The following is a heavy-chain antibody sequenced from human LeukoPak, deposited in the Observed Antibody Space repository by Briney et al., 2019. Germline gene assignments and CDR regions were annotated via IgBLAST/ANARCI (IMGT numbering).Heavy chain of an antibody. J-gene: IGHJ3*02. CDR3: ARHYKGLSSAFDI. CDR2: IYPGDSDT. D-gene: IGHD1-1*01. Sequence: GESLKISCKGSGYSFTSYWIGWVRQMPGKGLEWMGIIYPGDSDTRYSPSFQGQVAVSADKSISTAYLQWSSLKASDTAMHYCARHYKGLSSAFDIWGQGTMVTVSS. CDR1: GYSFTSYW. V-gene: IGHV5-51*01.